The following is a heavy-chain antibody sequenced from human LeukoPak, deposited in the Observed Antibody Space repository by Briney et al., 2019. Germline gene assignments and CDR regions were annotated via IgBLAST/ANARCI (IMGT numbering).Heavy chain of an antibody. CDR1: GGTFSSDA. J-gene: IGHJ6*02. V-gene: IGHV1-69*04. Sequence: ASVKVSCKASGGTFSSDAISWVRQAPGQGLEWMGRIIPILGIANYAQKFRGRVTITADKSTSTAYMELSSLRSEDTAVYYCARSPVAATLYGMDVWGQGTTVTVSS. D-gene: IGHD2-15*01. CDR2: IIPILGIA. CDR3: ARSPVAATLYGMDV.